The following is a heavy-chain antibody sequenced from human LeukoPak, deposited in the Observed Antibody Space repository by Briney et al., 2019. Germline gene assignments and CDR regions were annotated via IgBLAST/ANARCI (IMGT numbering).Heavy chain of an antibody. D-gene: IGHD2-2*01. CDR2: IYHSGST. V-gene: IGHV4-38-2*01. CDR1: GYSISSSYY. Sequence: SETLSLTCAVSGYSISSSYYWGGIRQPPGKGLEWIGSIYHSGSTYYNPSLKSRVTISVDTSKNQFSLKLSSVTAADTAVYYCARLPAAPIARWFDPWGQGTLVTVSS. CDR3: ARLPAAPIARWFDP. J-gene: IGHJ5*02.